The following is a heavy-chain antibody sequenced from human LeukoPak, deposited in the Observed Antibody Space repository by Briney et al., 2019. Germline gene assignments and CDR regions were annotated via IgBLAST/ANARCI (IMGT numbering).Heavy chain of an antibody. V-gene: IGHV4-30-2*01. CDR1: GGSISSSSHY. D-gene: IGHD6-13*01. CDR3: ARQGSSWYRGFDY. J-gene: IGHJ4*02. Sequence: SETLSLTCTVSGGSISSSSHYWSWIRQPPGKGLEWIGYIYHSGSTYYNPSLKSRVTISVDRSKNQFSLKLSSVTAADTAVYYCARQGSSWYRGFDYWGQGTLVTVSS. CDR2: IYHSGST.